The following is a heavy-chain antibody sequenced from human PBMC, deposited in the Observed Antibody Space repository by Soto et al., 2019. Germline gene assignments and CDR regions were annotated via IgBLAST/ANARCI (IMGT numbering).Heavy chain of an antibody. V-gene: IGHV1-24*01. Sequence: ASVKVSCKVSGYTLTELSMHWVRQAPGKGLEWMGGFDPEDGETIYAQKFQGRVTMTEDTSTDTAYMELSSLRSEDTAVYYCATPNPITIFGVAAPFDYWGQGTLVTSPQ. CDR3: ATPNPITIFGVAAPFDY. J-gene: IGHJ4*02. CDR2: FDPEDGET. D-gene: IGHD3-3*01. CDR1: GYTLTELS.